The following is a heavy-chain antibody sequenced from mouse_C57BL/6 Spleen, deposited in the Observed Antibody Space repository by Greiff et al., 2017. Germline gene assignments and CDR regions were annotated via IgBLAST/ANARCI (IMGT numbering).Heavy chain of an antibody. CDR1: GFSLTSYG. CDR3: AKNGGGSSLWYFDV. Sequence: VQLQQSGPGLVQPSQSLSITCTVSGFSLTSYGVHWVRQSPGKGLEWLGVIWRGGSTDYNAAFMSRLSITKDNSKSQVFFKMNSLQADDTAIYYCAKNGGGSSLWYFDVWGTGTTVTVSS. D-gene: IGHD1-1*01. V-gene: IGHV2-5*01. J-gene: IGHJ1*03. CDR2: IWRGGST.